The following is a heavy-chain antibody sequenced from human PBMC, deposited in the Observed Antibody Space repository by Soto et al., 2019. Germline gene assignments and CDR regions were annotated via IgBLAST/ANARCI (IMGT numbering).Heavy chain of an antibody. D-gene: IGHD6-19*01. CDR3: ARDNGIAVARGYYYYYGMDV. CDR1: GFTVSSNY. Sequence: GGSLRLSCAASGFTVSSNYMSWVRQAPGKGLGWVSVIYSGGSTYYADSVKGRFTISRDNSKNTLYLQMNSLRAEDTAVYYCARDNGIAVARGYYYYYGMDVWGQGTTVTSP. J-gene: IGHJ6*02. CDR2: IYSGGST. V-gene: IGHV3-53*01.